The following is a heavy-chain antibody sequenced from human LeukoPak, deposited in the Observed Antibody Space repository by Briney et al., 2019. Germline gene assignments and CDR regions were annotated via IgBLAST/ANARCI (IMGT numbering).Heavy chain of an antibody. J-gene: IGHJ6*03. CDR1: GFTFSDHY. Sequence: GGSLRLSCAGSGFTFSDHYMDWVRQAPGKGLEWVGRTGNKANSYTTQYAASVKGRFTISRDDSKNLLYLQMNSLKTEDTAVYYCAREVLRYFDSPRYYYYYMDVWGKGTTVTISS. CDR3: AREVLRYFDSPRYYYYYMDV. CDR2: TGNKANSYTT. D-gene: IGHD3-9*01. V-gene: IGHV3-72*01.